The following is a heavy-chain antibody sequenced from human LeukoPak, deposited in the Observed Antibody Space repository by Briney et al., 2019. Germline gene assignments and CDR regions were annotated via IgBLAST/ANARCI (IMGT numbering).Heavy chain of an antibody. J-gene: IGHJ5*02. V-gene: IGHV4-34*01. D-gene: IGHD3-10*01. CDR1: GGSLKFYY. CDR2: FHESERA. Sequence: SETLSLTCAVYGGSLKFYYWSWIRQAPGKGLEWIGEFHESERAKYNPSLRSRVTISGDMSKNQFSLKLTSVSAADTAVYYCARGLLVYYGSGSRNWFDPWGQGTLVTVSS. CDR3: ARGLLVYYGSGSRNWFDP.